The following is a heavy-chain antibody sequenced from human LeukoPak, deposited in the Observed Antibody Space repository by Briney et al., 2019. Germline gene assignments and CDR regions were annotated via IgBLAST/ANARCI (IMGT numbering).Heavy chain of an antibody. V-gene: IGHV3-23*01. CDR3: VKDRCDRTTCPEV. CDR1: GFTFNTYD. D-gene: IGHD2-2*01. J-gene: IGHJ4*02. Sequence: GGSLRLSCAASGFTFNTYDMNWVRQAPGEGLEWVSGISGSGGSTYYTDSVKGRFTISRDNSKNTLHLQMSSLRAEDTALYYCVKDRCDRTTCPEVWGQGTLVTVSS. CDR2: ISGSGGST.